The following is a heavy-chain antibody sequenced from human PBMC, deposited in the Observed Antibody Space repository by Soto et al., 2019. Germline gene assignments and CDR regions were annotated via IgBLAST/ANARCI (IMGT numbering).Heavy chain of an antibody. Sequence: GGSLRLSCAASGFTFSSYAMSWVRQAPGKGLEWVSAISGSGGSTYYADFVKGRFTISRDNSKNTLYLQMNSLRAEDTAVYYCVKTIAAREFDYYYYHYMDVWGKGTTVTVSS. D-gene: IGHD6-6*01. CDR2: ISGSGGST. CDR3: VKTIAAREFDYYYYHYMDV. CDR1: GFTFSSYA. V-gene: IGHV3-23*01. J-gene: IGHJ6*03.